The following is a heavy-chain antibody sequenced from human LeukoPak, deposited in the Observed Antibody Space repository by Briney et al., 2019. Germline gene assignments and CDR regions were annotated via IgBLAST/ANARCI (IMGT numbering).Heavy chain of an antibody. V-gene: IGHV1-8*01. CDR3: AGPDTAMVNYYYYYMDV. CDR1: GYTFTSYD. D-gene: IGHD5-18*01. J-gene: IGHJ6*03. CDR2: MNPNSGST. Sequence: ASVKVSCKASGYTFTSYDINWVRQATGQGLEWMGWMNPNSGSTGYAQKFQGRVTMTRNTSISTAYMELSSLRSEDTAVYYCAGPDTAMVNYYYYYMDVWGKGTTVTVSS.